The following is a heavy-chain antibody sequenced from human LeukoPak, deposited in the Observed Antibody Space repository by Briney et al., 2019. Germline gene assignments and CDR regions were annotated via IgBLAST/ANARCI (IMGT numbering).Heavy chain of an antibody. CDR3: ARDATYYYGSGSYVWFDP. D-gene: IGHD3-10*01. J-gene: IGHJ5*02. CDR1: GYTFTSYD. Sequence: ASVKVSCKASGYTFTSYDINWVRQATGQGLEWMGWMNPNSGNTGYAQKFQGRVTMTRNTSISTAYMELSSLRSEDTAVYYCARDATYYYGSGSYVWFDPWGQGTLVTVSS. V-gene: IGHV1-8*01. CDR2: MNPNSGNT.